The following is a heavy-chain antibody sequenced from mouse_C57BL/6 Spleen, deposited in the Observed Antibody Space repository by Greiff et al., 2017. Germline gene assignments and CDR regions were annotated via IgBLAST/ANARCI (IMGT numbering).Heavy chain of an antibody. CDR3: ARMIDY. Sequence: EVQLVESGPGLVKPSQSLSLTCSVTGYSITSGYYWNWIRQFPGNKLEWMGYISYDGSNNYNPSLKNRISITRDTSKNQFFLKLNSVTTEDTATYYCARMIDYWGQGTTLTVSS. CDR1: GYSITSGYY. J-gene: IGHJ2*01. V-gene: IGHV3-6*01. CDR2: ISYDGSN.